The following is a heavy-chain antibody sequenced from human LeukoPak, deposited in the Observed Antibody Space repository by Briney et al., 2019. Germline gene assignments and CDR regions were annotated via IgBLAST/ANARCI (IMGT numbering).Heavy chain of an antibody. V-gene: IGHV1-8*01. Sequence: ASVKVSCKASGYTFTSYDINWVRQAPGQGLEWMGWMNPNSGNTGYAQKFQGRVTMTRDTSTSTVYMELSSLRSEDTAVYYCARGFGTAFDYWGQGTLVTVSS. CDR1: GYTFTSYD. CDR3: ARGFGTAFDY. CDR2: MNPNSGNT. D-gene: IGHD3-16*01. J-gene: IGHJ4*02.